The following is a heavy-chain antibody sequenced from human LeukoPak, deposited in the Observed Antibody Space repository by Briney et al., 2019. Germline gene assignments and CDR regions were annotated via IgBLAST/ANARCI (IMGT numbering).Heavy chain of an antibody. CDR3: ARDHLIVVPPFRYYYYMDV. CDR1: GGSFSGYY. J-gene: IGHJ6*03. Sequence: SETLSLTCAVYGGSFSGYYWSWIRQPPGKGLEWIGEINHSGSTNYNPSLKSRVTISVDTSKNQFSLKLSSVTAADTAVYYCARDHLIVVPPFRYYYYMDVWGKGTTVTISS. D-gene: IGHD3-22*01. V-gene: IGHV4-34*01. CDR2: INHSGST.